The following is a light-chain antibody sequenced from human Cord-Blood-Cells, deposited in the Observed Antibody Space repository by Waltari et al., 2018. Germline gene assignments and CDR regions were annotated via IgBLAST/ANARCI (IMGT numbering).Light chain of an antibody. V-gene: IGLV2-11*01. CDR3: CSYAGSYRV. J-gene: IGLJ1*01. CDR1: SRDVGGFNY. Sequence: QSALTQPRSVSGSPGQSVTNPCTGTSRDVGGFNYVSWYKQHPGKAPKLMIYDVSKRPSGVPDRFSGSKSGNTASLTISGLQAEDEADYYCCSYAGSYRVFGTGTKVTVL. CDR2: DVS.